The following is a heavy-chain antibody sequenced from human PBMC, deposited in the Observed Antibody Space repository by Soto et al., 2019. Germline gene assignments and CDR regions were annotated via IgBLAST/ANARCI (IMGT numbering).Heavy chain of an antibody. CDR1: GGSISSCYYY. CDR2: IYYSGST. CDR3: AREVDYGDYGFDY. Sequence: TLSLTCTVSGGSISSCYYYWSWIRQPPGKGLEWIGYIYYSGSTYYNPSLKSRVTISVDTSKNQFSLKLSSVTAADTAVYYCAREVDYGDYGFDYWGQGTLVTVSS. J-gene: IGHJ4*02. V-gene: IGHV4-30-4*01. D-gene: IGHD4-17*01.